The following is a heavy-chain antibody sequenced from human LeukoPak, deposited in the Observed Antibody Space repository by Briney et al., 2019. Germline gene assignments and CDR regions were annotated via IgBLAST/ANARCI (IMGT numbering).Heavy chain of an antibody. Sequence: PSETLSLTCTVPGGSISSYYWSWIRQPAGKGLEWIGRIYTSGSTNYNPSLKSRVTMSVDTSKNQFSLKLSSVTAADTAVYYCARGRLYGDYGVRWYFDLWGRGTLVTVSS. V-gene: IGHV4-4*07. CDR1: GGSISSYY. CDR3: ARGRLYGDYGVRWYFDL. J-gene: IGHJ2*01. CDR2: IYTSGST. D-gene: IGHD4-17*01.